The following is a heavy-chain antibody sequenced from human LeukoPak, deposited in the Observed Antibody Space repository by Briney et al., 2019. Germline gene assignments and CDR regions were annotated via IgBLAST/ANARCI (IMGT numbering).Heavy chain of an antibody. CDR1: GYTFIGFT. CDR3: ARGEVPPHYFDY. V-gene: IGHV1-69*13. CDR2: IMTIFGTP. J-gene: IGHJ4*02. Sequence: SVKVSCKASGYTFIGFTLNWMRQAPGQGLEWMGGIMTIFGTPNYAQKFQGRVTITADESTSTAYMELSSLRYEDTAVYYCARGEVPPHYFDYWGQGTLVTVSS.